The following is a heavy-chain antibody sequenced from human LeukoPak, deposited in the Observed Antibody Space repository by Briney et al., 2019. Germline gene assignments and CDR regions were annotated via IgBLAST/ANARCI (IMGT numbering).Heavy chain of an antibody. CDR3: ARTTTGYSSSWYFKLKGPYFDY. CDR1: GGSFSGYY. CDR2: INHSGST. V-gene: IGHV4-34*01. J-gene: IGHJ4*02. D-gene: IGHD6-13*01. Sequence: SETLSLTCAVYGGSFSGYYWSWLRQPPGKGLEWIGEINHSGSTNYNPSLKSRVTISVDTSKNQFSLKLSSVTAADTAVYYCARTTTGYSSSWYFKLKGPYFDYWGQGTLVTVSS.